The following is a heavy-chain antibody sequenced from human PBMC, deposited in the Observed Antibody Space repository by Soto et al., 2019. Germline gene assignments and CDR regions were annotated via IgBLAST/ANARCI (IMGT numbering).Heavy chain of an antibody. CDR3: AGGGGSLNPGFDL. Sequence: GGSLRLSCAASGFTFSSYSLHWVRQAPCKGLEWVAVISSDGSTTYYADSVKGRFTVSRDNSRNTLYLQMNSLRTDDTAVYYGAGGGGSLNPGFDLWGQGTLVTVS. D-gene: IGHD3-16*01. CDR2: ISSDGSTT. V-gene: IGHV3-30*04. CDR1: GFTFSSYS. J-gene: IGHJ4*02.